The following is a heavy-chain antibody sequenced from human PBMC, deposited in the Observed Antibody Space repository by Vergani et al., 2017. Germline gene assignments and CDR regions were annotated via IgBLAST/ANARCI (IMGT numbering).Heavy chain of an antibody. J-gene: IGHJ6*02. CDR1: GYTFTGYY. CDR2: INPNSGGT. D-gene: IGHD3-10*01. CDR3: AKSLGFGKRDYYDGMDV. Sequence: QVQLVQSGAEVKKPGASVKVSCKASGYTFTGYYMHWVRQAPGQGLEWMGWINPNSGGTNYAQKFQGRVTMTRDTSISTAYMELSRLSSDDTAVYYCAKSLGFGKRDYYDGMDVWGQGTTVTVSS. V-gene: IGHV1-2*02.